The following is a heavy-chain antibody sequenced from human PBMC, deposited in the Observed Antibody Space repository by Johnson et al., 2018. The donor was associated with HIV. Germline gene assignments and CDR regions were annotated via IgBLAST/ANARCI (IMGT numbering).Heavy chain of an antibody. D-gene: IGHD5/OR15-5a*01. J-gene: IGHJ3*02. CDR2: ISSSGSTI. CDR1: GFTFSSYA. V-gene: IGHV3-48*04. Sequence: VQLVESGGGLVQPGGSLRVSCAASGFTFSSYAMSWVRQAPGKGLEWVSYISSSGSTIYYADSVKGRFTISRDNAKNSLYLQMNSLRAEDTAVYYCAKDLRVYTCDAFDIWGQGTMVTVSS. CDR3: AKDLRVYTCDAFDI.